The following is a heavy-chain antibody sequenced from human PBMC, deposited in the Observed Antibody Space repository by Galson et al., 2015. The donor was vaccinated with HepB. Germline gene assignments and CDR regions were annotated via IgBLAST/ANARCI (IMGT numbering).Heavy chain of an antibody. Sequence: SLRLSCAASGFTFSSYWMSWVRQAPGEGLEWVANIKQDGSEKYYVDSVKGRFTISRDNAKSSLYLQMNSLRAEDTAVYYCARGGGRRYYFDYWGQGTLVTVSS. CDR1: GFTFSSYW. D-gene: IGHD3-16*01. CDR2: IKQDGSEK. V-gene: IGHV3-7*04. CDR3: ARGGGRRYYFDY. J-gene: IGHJ4*02.